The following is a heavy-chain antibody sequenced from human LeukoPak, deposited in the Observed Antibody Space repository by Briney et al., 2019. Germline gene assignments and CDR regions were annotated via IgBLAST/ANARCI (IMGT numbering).Heavy chain of an antibody. D-gene: IGHD2-21*02. Sequence: GGSLRLSCGASGFTFDDHAMHWVRQAPGKGLEWVSSITWNSDTVAYADSVKGRFTIARDNARNSLYLQMNSLRPEDTALYYCAKGPGLTAFFDFWGQGTLVTVSS. CDR2: ITWNSDTV. CDR3: AKGPGLTAFFDF. J-gene: IGHJ4*02. CDR1: GFTFDDHA. V-gene: IGHV3-9*01.